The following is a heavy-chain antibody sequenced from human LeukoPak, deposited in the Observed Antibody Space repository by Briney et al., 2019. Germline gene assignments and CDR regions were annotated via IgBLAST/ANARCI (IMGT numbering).Heavy chain of an antibody. J-gene: IGHJ4*02. CDR3: ARSRSGSYFDY. CDR2: ISSSTTTTI. Sequence: GGSLRLSCAASGFTFSSYSMNWVRQAPGKGLEWVSYISSSTTTTIYYADSVKGRFTISRDNAKNSLYLQINSLRAEDTAVFYCARSRSGSYFDYWGQGTLVTVPS. CDR1: GFTFSSYS. D-gene: IGHD1-26*01. V-gene: IGHV3-48*01.